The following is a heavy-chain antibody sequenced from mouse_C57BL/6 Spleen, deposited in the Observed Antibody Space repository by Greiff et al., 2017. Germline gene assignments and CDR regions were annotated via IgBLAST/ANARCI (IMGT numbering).Heavy chain of an antibody. V-gene: IGHV1-80*01. Sequence: QVQLKESGAELVPPGASVKISCKASGYAFSSYWMNWVKQRPGKGLEWIGQIYPGDGDTNYNGKFKGKATLTADKSSSTAYMQRSSLTSEDSAVYFCARGYDGPWFAYWGQGTLVTVSA. J-gene: IGHJ3*01. CDR1: GYAFSSYW. D-gene: IGHD2-3*01. CDR3: ARGYDGPWFAY. CDR2: IYPGDGDT.